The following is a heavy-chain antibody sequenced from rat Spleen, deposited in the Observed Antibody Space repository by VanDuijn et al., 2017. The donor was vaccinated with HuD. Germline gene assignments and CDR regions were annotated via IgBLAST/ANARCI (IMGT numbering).Heavy chain of an antibody. J-gene: IGHJ1*01. CDR3: ARDYYSAYWYFDF. Sequence: EVQLVESDGGLVQPGRSLKLSRAASGFTFSDYYMAWVRQAPKKGLEWVASISYEGSSTYYRDSVKGRFTVSRDNAKSTLYLQMDSLRSEDTATYYCARDYYSAYWYFDFWGPGTMVTVSS. D-gene: IGHD1-1*01. CDR2: ISYEGSST. V-gene: IGHV5-22*01. CDR1: GFTFSDYY.